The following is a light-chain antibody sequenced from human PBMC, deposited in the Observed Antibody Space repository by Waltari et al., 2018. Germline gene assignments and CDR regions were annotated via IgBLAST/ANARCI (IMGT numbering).Light chain of an antibody. CDR3: SSYTSSGTYV. Sequence: QSALTKPASVSWPPGQSSTIPCTGTSGDVGDDNHALWYQQPPGKAPKLMIYGVNNRPSGISNRFSGSKSGNTASLTISGLQAEDEADYYCSSYTSSGTYVFGVGTKVTVL. CDR2: GVN. CDR1: SGDVGDDNH. V-gene: IGLV2-14*01. J-gene: IGLJ1*01.